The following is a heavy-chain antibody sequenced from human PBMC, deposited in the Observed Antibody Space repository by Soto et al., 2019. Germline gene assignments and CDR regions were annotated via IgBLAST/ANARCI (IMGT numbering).Heavy chain of an antibody. CDR2: IYYSGST. CDR3: ARRLWFGESYRFDP. D-gene: IGHD3-10*01. V-gene: IGHV4-39*01. Sequence: SETLSLTCTVSGGSIRSSSNYWGWIRQPPGKGLEWSGSIYYSGSTYYNPSLKSRVTMSVDASKNQFSLKLSSVTAADTAVYYCARRLWFGESYRFDPWGQGTLVTVSS. J-gene: IGHJ5*02. CDR1: GGSIRSSSNY.